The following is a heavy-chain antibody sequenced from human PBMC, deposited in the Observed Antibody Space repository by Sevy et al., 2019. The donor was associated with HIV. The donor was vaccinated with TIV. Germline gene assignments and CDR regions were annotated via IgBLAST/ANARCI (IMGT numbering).Heavy chain of an antibody. CDR3: ARMRDFSRGYGMDV. Sequence: ASVKVSCKASGYTFTNYEINWVRQATGQGLEWMGWMNPSGNSGYAKKFQARVTMTRDTTTNTAYMELSSLRSEDTAVYYCARMRDFSRGYGMDVWGQGTTVTVSS. J-gene: IGHJ6*02. V-gene: IGHV1-8*01. D-gene: IGHD3-3*01. CDR2: MNPSGNS. CDR1: GYTFTNYE.